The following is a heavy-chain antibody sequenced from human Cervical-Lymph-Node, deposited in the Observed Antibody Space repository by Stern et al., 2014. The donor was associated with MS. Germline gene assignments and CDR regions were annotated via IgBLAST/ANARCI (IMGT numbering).Heavy chain of an antibody. CDR3: ARDQDGFHAFDI. D-gene: IGHD5-24*01. V-gene: IGHV3-21*01. J-gene: IGHJ3*02. CDR2: ISSSSSYI. Sequence: EVQLVESGGGLVKPGGSLSLSCAASGFTFSSYSMNWVRQAPGKGLEWVSSISSSSSYIYYADSVKGRFTISRDNAKNSLYLQMNSLRAEDTAVYYCARDQDGFHAFDIWGQGTMVTVSS. CDR1: GFTFSSYS.